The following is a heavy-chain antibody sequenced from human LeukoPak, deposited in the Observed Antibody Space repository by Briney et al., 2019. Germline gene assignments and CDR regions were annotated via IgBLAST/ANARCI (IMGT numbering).Heavy chain of an antibody. D-gene: IGHD2-15*01. J-gene: IGHJ4*02. V-gene: IGHV3-11*04. Sequence: LSLTCTVSGGSISSGGYYWSWIRQPPGKGLEWISYTSSSSATIYYADSVKGRFTISRDNSKNTLFLQMGSLRADDMAVYYCARWGSISCYDYWGQGTLVTVSS. CDR1: GGSISSGGYY. CDR2: TSSSSATI. CDR3: ARWGSISCYDY.